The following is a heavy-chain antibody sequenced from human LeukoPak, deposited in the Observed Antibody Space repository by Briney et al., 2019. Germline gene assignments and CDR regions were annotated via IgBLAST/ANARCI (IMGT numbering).Heavy chain of an antibody. Sequence: GRSLRLSCAASGFTFSSYAMHWVRQAPGKGLEWVAVISYDGSNKYYADSVKGRFTISRDNSKNTLYLQMNSLRAEDTAVYYCARTRSGSYPYYCDYWGQGALVTVSS. V-gene: IGHV3-30*14. CDR1: GFTFSSYA. CDR2: ISYDGSNK. D-gene: IGHD1-26*01. CDR3: ARTRSGSYPYYCDY. J-gene: IGHJ4*02.